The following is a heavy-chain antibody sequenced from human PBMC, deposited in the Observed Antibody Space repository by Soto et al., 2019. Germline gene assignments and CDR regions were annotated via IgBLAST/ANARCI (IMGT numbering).Heavy chain of an antibody. D-gene: IGHD6-19*01. V-gene: IGHV3-30*18. Sequence: GGSLRLSXAASGFXFSSYGXXWVXQXXGKGLEWVAXISXDGRNKNYADSVKGRFTISRDNSKNTLYLQMNSLRAEDTAVYYCAKSLDQQWLVRGYYYYGMDVWGQGTTVTVSS. J-gene: IGHJ6*02. CDR1: GFXFSSYG. CDR3: AKSLDQQWLVRGYYYYGMDV. CDR2: ISXDGRNK.